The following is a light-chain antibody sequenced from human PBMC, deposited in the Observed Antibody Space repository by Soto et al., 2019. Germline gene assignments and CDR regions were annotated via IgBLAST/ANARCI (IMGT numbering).Light chain of an antibody. V-gene: IGLV1-40*01. CDR1: SSNIGAGYD. J-gene: IGLJ2*01. CDR2: GNS. CDR3: QSYDSSLSAVV. Sequence: QALVTQPPSVSGAPGQRVTISCTGSSSNIGAGYDVHWYQQLPGTAPKLLIYGNSNRPSGVPDRFSGSKSGTSASLAITGLQAEDDADYYCQSYDSSLSAVVFGGGTTLTVL.